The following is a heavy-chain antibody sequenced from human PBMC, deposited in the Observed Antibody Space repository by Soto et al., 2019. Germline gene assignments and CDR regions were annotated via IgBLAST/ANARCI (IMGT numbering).Heavy chain of an antibody. CDR3: AKDAVSRDGVWLAHD. V-gene: IGHV3-23*01. D-gene: IGHD5-12*01. Sequence: GGSLRLSCAASGFSFSDYAIIWVRQAPGKGLEWVSGLYGSGGGIHYADSVKGRFTISRDNYANSVYLQMNSLRVEDTAVYCCAKDAVSRDGVWLAHDWGQGTVVTVSS. CDR1: GFSFSDYA. J-gene: IGHJ1*01. CDR2: LYGSGGGI.